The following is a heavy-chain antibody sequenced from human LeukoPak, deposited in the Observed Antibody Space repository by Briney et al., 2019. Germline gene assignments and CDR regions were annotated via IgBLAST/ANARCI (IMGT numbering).Heavy chain of an antibody. CDR3: ARDLRPYYFDY. CDR2: IYHSGST. CDR1: GYSISSGYY. J-gene: IGHJ4*02. Sequence: PSETLSLTCTVSGYSISSGYYWGWIPQPPGKGLEWIGSIYHSGSTYYNPSLKSRVTISVDTSKNQFSLKLSSVTAADTAVYYCARDLRPYYFDYWGQGTLVTVSS. V-gene: IGHV4-38-2*02.